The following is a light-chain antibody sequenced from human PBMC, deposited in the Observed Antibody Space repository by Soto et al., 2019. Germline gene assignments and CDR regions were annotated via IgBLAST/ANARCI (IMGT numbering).Light chain of an antibody. J-gene: IGKJ4*01. Sequence: IQLTQSPSSLSASVGDRVTITCRASQGITSYLAWYQQRPGKAPRLLIYSASTLQSGVPSRFSGSGYGTDFSLTISNLQPEGFATYYCQQLYSHPLTFGGGTKVDIK. CDR1: QGITSY. CDR2: SAS. CDR3: QQLYSHPLT. V-gene: IGKV1-9*01.